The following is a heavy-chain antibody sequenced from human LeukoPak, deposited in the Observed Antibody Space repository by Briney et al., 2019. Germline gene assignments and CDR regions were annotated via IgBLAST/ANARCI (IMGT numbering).Heavy chain of an antibody. CDR1: GFTFDDYA. V-gene: IGHV3-9*01. D-gene: IGHD6-19*01. Sequence: GGSLRLSCAASGFTFDDYARHWVRQAPGKGLEWVSGISWNSGSIGYADSEKGRFTISRDNAKNSLYLQMNSLRAEDTALYYCAKDSKQWLVAYLDYWGQGTLVTVSS. CDR2: ISWNSGSI. J-gene: IGHJ4*02. CDR3: AKDSKQWLVAYLDY.